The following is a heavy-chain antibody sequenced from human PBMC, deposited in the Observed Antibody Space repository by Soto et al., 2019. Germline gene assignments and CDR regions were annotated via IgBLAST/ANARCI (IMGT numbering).Heavy chain of an antibody. Sequence: GGSLRLSCAASGFTFSSYSMNWVRQAPGKGLEWVSSISSSSSYIYYADSVKCRFTISRDNAKNSLYLQMNSLRAEDTAVYYCASRSPHQYDILTGYSPDDAFDIWGQGTMVTVSS. CDR2: ISSSSSYI. CDR3: ASRSPHQYDILTGYSPDDAFDI. J-gene: IGHJ3*02. V-gene: IGHV3-21*01. D-gene: IGHD3-9*01. CDR1: GFTFSSYS.